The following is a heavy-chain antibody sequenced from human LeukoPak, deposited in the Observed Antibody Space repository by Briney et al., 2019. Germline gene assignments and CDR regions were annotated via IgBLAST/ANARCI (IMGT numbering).Heavy chain of an antibody. V-gene: IGHV1-2*02. J-gene: IGHJ6*03. Sequence: ASVKVSCKASGYTFTGYYMHWVRQAPGQGIEWMEWVNPNSGGTNYAQKFQGRVTMTRDTSISTAYMELSRLSSDDTAVYYCASMGQYYDILTGYPHYYYYYYMDVWGKGTTVTVSS. CDR2: VNPNSGGT. CDR1: GYTFTGYY. D-gene: IGHD3-9*01. CDR3: ASMGQYYDILTGYPHYYYYYYMDV.